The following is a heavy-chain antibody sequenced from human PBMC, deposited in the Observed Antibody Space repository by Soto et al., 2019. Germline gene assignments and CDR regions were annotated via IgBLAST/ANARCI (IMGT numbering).Heavy chain of an antibody. CDR1: GSTFTGYY. Sequence: ASVKVSCTASGSTFTGYYMHWVRQAPGQGLEWMGWINPNSGGTNYAQKFQGWDTMTRDTSISTAYMALSRLRSTDKAVYYCARGLEARPFPFDYGGRGPLFTFS. J-gene: IGHJ4*02. CDR3: ARGLEARPFPFDY. D-gene: IGHD6-6*01. V-gene: IGHV1-2*04. CDR2: INPNSGGT.